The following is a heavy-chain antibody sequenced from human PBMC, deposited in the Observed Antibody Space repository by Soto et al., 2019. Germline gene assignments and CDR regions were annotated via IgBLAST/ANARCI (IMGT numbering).Heavy chain of an antibody. V-gene: IGHV4-34*01. CDR1: GGSFSGYY. D-gene: IGHD3-10*01. CDR2: INHSGST. CDR3: ARTSITMVRGSYYYGMDV. J-gene: IGHJ6*02. Sequence: SETLSLTCAVYGGSFSGYYWSWIRQPPGKGLEWIGEINHSGSTNHNPSLKSRVTISVDTSKNQFSLKLSSVTAADTAVYYCARTSITMVRGSYYYGMDVWGQGTTVTVSS.